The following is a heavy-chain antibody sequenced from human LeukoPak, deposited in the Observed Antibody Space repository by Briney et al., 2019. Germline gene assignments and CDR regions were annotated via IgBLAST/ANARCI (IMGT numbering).Heavy chain of an antibody. CDR1: GVSISSGDYY. CDR3: ARPYYYDSRIDP. D-gene: IGHD3-22*01. CDR2: TYYSGST. J-gene: IGHJ5*02. V-gene: IGHV4-30-4*01. Sequence: SETLSLTCTVSGVSISSGDYYWSWIRQPPGKGLEWIGYTYYSGSTYYNPSLKSRVTISVDTSKDQFSLKLSSVTAADTAVYYCARPYYYDSRIDPWGQGTRVTVSS.